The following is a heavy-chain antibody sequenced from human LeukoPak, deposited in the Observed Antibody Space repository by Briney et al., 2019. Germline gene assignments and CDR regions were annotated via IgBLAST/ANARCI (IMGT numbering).Heavy chain of an antibody. Sequence: VASVKVSCKASGYTFTDYYMHWVRQAPGQGLECMGWINPNRGGTNYAQKFQGRVTMTRDTSISTAYMEVSSLRSDDTAVYYCATIPYGSGIIDYWGQGTLVTVSS. V-gene: IGHV1-2*02. D-gene: IGHD3-10*01. CDR2: INPNRGGT. CDR1: GYTFTDYY. CDR3: ATIPYGSGIIDY. J-gene: IGHJ4*02.